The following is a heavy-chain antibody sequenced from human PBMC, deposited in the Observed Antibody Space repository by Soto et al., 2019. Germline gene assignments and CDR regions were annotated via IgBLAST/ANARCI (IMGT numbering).Heavy chain of an antibody. Sequence: QITLKESGPPLVKPTQTLTLTCTFSGFSLTTSGVGVAWIRQPPGEALEWLALVYWDDDKSYSPSLKSRVTIPKDTSRNQVVLTMTNMDPVDTATYYCAHKGGRGAGMDVWGQGTTVTVSS. CDR1: GFSLTTSGVG. V-gene: IGHV2-5*02. J-gene: IGHJ6*02. D-gene: IGHD2-15*01. CDR3: AHKGGRGAGMDV. CDR2: VYWDDDK.